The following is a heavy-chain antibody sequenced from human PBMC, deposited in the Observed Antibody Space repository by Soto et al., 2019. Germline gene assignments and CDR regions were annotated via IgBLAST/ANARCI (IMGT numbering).Heavy chain of an antibody. Sequence: SETLSLTCAVYGGSVNGYYWNWIRQPPGKGLEWIGEINHTGGTHYNPSLKSRVTMSVDTSKNQFSLRLSSVTAADTAIYYCATRITVFGLLIPPFEPWGQGTQVTAPQ. J-gene: IGHJ5*02. CDR1: GGSVNGYY. D-gene: IGHD3-3*01. CDR2: INHTGGT. CDR3: ATRITVFGLLIPPFEP. V-gene: IGHV4-34*01.